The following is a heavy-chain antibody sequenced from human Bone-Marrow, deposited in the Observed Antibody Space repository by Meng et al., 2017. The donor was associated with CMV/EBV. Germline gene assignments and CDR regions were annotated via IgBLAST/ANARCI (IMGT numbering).Heavy chain of an antibody. V-gene: IGHV3-30*02. J-gene: IGHJ4*02. CDR2: IRYDGSNK. Sequence: GGSLRLSCAASGFTFSSYGMHWVRQAPGKGLEWVAFIRYDGSNKYYAESVKGRFTISRDNSKNTLYLQMNSLRVEDTAVYYCAKDREPEQQLVSFDYWGQGTLVTVSS. CDR3: AKDREPEQQLVSFDY. CDR1: GFTFSSYG. D-gene: IGHD6-13*01.